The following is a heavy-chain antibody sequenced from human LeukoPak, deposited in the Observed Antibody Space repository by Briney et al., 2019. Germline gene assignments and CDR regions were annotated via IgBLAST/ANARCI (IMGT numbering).Heavy chain of an antibody. CDR1: GGSFSGYY. Sequence: SETLSLTCAVYGGSFSGYYWSWIRQPPGKGLEWIGEINHSGSTNYNPSLKSRVTISVDTSKNQFSLKLSSVTAADTAVYYCARTYYDFWSGYPTISLFDYWGQGTLVTVSS. D-gene: IGHD3-3*01. CDR2: INHSGST. CDR3: ARTYYDFWSGYPTISLFDY. V-gene: IGHV4-34*01. J-gene: IGHJ4*02.